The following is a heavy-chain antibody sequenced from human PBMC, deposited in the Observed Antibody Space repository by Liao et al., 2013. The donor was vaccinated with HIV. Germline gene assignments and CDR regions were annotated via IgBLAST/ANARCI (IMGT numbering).Heavy chain of an antibody. J-gene: IGHJ4*02. Sequence: QLQLQESGSGLVKPSETLSLTCAVSGGSISSGSYSWSWIRQPPGKGLEWIGYIYHTGSTFYNPSLKSRVSISIDVSKDQFSLKLSSVTAADTAVYYCASGSYYFHSSGEFDSWGQGTLVTVSS. CDR2: IYHTGST. D-gene: IGHD3-22*01. CDR3: ASGSYYFHSSGEFDS. V-gene: IGHV4-30-2*01. CDR1: GGSISSGSYS.